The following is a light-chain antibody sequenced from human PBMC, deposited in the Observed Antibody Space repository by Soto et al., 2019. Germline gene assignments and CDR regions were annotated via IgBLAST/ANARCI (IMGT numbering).Light chain of an antibody. CDR1: QDIGSW. J-gene: IGKJ2*01. CDR2: AAS. Sequence: DIQMTQSPSSVSASVGDRVTITCRASQDIGSWLAWYQQKPGKAPNLLIYAASSLQSGVPSRFSGSGSGTDFTLTISSLQPEDFATYYCQQASSFPHTFGQGTKLEIK. CDR3: QQASSFPHT. V-gene: IGKV1-12*01.